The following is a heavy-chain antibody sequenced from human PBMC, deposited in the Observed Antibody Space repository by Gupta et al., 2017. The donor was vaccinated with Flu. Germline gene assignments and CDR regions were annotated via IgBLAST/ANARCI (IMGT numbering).Heavy chain of an antibody. CDR3: ARGWCDAVTGTECHWWFDL. CDR2: IWYDGTNK. CDR1: GFTFSTYG. V-gene: IGHV3-33*01. D-gene: IGHD6-19*01. Sequence: GGGVVQPGRSLRLSCAASGFTFSTYGMHWVRQAPGKGLEWVAVIWYDGTNKYYADSVKGRFTISRDNSKNTMDLQMHSLRAEDTAVYYCARGWCDAVTGTECHWWFDLWGRGTLVTVSS. J-gene: IGHJ2*01.